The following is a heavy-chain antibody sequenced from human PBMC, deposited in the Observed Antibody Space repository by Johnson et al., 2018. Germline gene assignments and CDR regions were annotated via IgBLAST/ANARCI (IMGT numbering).Heavy chain of an antibody. Sequence: QVQLVQSGGGVVQPGRSLRLSCAASGFTFSSFAMHWVRQAPGKGLEWVALISYDGSNKYYADPVKGRFTISRDNPKNTRYLQMNSLRDEATAVYYCAFGGDTAMVTAPLDIWGQGTMVTVSS. CDR1: GFTFSSFA. CDR3: AFGGDTAMVTAPLDI. CDR2: ISYDGSNK. J-gene: IGHJ3*02. D-gene: IGHD5-18*01. V-gene: IGHV3-30*03.